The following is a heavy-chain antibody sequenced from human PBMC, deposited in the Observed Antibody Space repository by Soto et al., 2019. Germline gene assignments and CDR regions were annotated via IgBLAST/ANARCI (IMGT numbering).Heavy chain of an antibody. CDR1: GYTFSSYG. J-gene: IGHJ4*02. Sequence: QVQLVQSGAEVKKPGASVKVSCKTSGYTFSSYGISWVRQAPGQGLEWMGWISGYSGNTNYAQNLQGRVTMTTDTATRTAYMELRSLRSDDTAVYYCAREGSGSQYYQYFEYWGQGTLVTVSA. CDR3: AREGSGSQYYQYFEY. D-gene: IGHD1-26*01. CDR2: ISGYSGNT. V-gene: IGHV1-18*01.